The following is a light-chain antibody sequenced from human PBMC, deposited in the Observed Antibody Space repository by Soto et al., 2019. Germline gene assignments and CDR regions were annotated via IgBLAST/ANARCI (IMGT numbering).Light chain of an antibody. CDR2: DVS. Sequence: QSALTQPRSVSGSPGQSVTISCTGTSSDVGGYNYVSWYQQHPGKAPKLMIYDVSKRPSGVPDRFSGSKSGNTASLTISGLQAEDEADYYCCLYAGSYTHLAWVFGGGTKLTVL. V-gene: IGLV2-11*01. CDR3: CLYAGSYTHLAWV. CDR1: SSDVGGYNY. J-gene: IGLJ3*02.